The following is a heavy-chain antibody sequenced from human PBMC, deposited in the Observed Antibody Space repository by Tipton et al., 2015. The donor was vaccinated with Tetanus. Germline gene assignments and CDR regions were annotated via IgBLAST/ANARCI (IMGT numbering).Heavy chain of an antibody. CDR3: ARIHDFLSGHFDF. D-gene: IGHD3-3*01. J-gene: IGHJ4*02. V-gene: IGHV4-39*01. Sequence: TLSLTCTVSGGSISSGTFYWDWIRQPPGKGLEWIGNVYYNGNTLQNPSLKGRVTLSLDKSKNQFSLKLTSVTAADTAVYYCARIHDFLSGHFDFWGQGTLVTVSS. CDR2: VYYNGNT. CDR1: GGSISSGTFY.